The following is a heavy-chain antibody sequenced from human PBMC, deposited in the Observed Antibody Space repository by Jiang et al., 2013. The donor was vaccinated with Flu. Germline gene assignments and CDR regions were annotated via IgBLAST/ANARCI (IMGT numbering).Heavy chain of an antibody. J-gene: IGHJ3*02. V-gene: IGHV3-23*04. CDR1: GFTFSSYA. CDR2: ISGSGGTT. Sequence: VQLVESGGDLVQPGGSLRLSCAASGFTFSSYAMSWVRQAPGKGLEWVSAISGSGGTTYYADSVKGRFTISRDNSKNMLYLQMNSLRAEDTAVYYCAKLKAQWLGGREDAFDIWGQGTVVTVSS. CDR3: AKLKAQWLGGREDAFDI. D-gene: IGHD6-19*01.